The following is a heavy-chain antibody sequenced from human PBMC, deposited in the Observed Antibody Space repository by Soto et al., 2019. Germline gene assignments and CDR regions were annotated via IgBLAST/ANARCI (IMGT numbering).Heavy chain of an antibody. CDR3: ARVYMVRGTIIRYFDY. CDR1: GGSISSSNW. J-gene: IGHJ4*02. CDR2: IYHSGST. D-gene: IGHD3-10*01. V-gene: IGHV4-4*02. Sequence: QVQLQESGPGLVKPSGTLSLTCAVSGGSISSSNWWSWVRQPPGKGLEWIGKIYHSGSTNYNPSLKSRVPQPVNKSKNPFSLKLSSVTAAATAVYYCARVYMVRGTIIRYFDYWGQGTLVTVSS.